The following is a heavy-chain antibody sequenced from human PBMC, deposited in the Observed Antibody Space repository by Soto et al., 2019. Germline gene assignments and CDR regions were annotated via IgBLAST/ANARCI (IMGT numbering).Heavy chain of an antibody. CDR2: ISANNGNT. CDR3: ARDRGRYALDC. CDR1: GYTFTSYG. Sequence: QVQLVQSGAEVKKPGASVKVSCKASGYTFTSYGISWVRQAPGQGIEWMGWISANNGNTNYAQKLKGRVTMTTDTSTSTAYTELSSLRSDDTAVYYCARDRGRYALDCWGQGTLVTVSS. D-gene: IGHD1-26*01. J-gene: IGHJ4*02. V-gene: IGHV1-18*01.